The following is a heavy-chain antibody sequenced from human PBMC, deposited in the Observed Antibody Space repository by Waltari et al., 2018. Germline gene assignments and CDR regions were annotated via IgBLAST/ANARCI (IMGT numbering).Heavy chain of an antibody. Sequence: QLQLQESGPRLVKPSETLSLTCTLSFGSIRISHYYWRCIRQPTLKGLEWIGSIYYSGSTHYNPSLKSRVTISVDTSKNQFSLKLSSVTAADTAVYYCARIVSARLEEYYFDYWGQGTLVTVSS. CDR1: FGSIRISHYY. CDR2: IYYSGST. D-gene: IGHD6-6*01. J-gene: IGHJ4*02. CDR3: ARIVSARLEEYYFDY. V-gene: IGHV4-39*01.